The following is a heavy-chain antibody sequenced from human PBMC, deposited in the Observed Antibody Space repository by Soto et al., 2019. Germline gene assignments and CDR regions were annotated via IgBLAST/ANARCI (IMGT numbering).Heavy chain of an antibody. J-gene: IGHJ3*02. CDR3: ARDGIVAKLLAFDI. CDR1: GFTFISYV. D-gene: IGHD5-12*01. Sequence: SLRLSCAASGFTFISYVMHWVRQAPGKGLEWVAVIWYDGSNKYYADSVKGRFTISRDNSKNTLYLQMNSLRAEATAVYYCARDGIVAKLLAFDIWCQGTGLTV. V-gene: IGHV3-33*01. CDR2: IWYDGSNK.